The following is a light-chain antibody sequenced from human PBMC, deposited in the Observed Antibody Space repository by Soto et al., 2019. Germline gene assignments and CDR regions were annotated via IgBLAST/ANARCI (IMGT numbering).Light chain of an antibody. CDR3: QHYDTYST. V-gene: IGKV1-5*01. J-gene: IGKJ3*01. CDR2: DVS. CDR1: QSVDS. Sequence: DIHMTQSPSTLSASVGDRVTITCRASQSVDSFAWYQQKAGRAPKLLIYDVSSLESGGPSRFSGSLSGTEFTLTISRLQPDDFATYYCQHYDTYSTFGPGTRVDI.